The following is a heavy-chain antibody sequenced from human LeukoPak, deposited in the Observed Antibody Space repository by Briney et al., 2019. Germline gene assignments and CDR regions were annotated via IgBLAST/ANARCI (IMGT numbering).Heavy chain of an antibody. CDR1: EFTFSDYY. CDR2: ISYSGDNT. CDR3: AKRDGNYSPFEY. V-gene: IGHV3-11*01. Sequence: GGSLRLSCAAPEFTFSDYYMSWIRQAPGKGLEWVSYISYSGDNTYYADSVKGRFTISRDNSKNTLYLQMHSLRAEDTALYYCAKRDGNYSPFEYWGQGTLVTVSS. J-gene: IGHJ4*02. D-gene: IGHD1-7*01.